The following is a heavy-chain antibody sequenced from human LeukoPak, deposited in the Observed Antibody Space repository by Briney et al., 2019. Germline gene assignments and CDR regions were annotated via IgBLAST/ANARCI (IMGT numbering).Heavy chain of an antibody. J-gene: IGHJ4*02. CDR2: ISSSSSYI. CDR1: GFTFSSYS. D-gene: IGHD3-10*01. Sequence: GGSLRLSCAASGFTFSSYSMNWVRQAPGKGLEWVSAISSSSSYIYYADSVKGRFTISRDNAKISLYLKMNSLRAEDTAVYYCARELDGSGSYYLDYWGQGTLVTVSS. CDR3: ARELDGSGSYYLDY. V-gene: IGHV3-21*01.